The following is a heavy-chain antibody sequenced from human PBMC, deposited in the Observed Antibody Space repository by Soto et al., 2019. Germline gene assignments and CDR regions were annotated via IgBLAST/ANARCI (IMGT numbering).Heavy chain of an antibody. CDR1: GYTFTSYG. V-gene: IGHV1-3*01. D-gene: IGHD6-13*01. J-gene: IGHJ5*02. CDR2: INAANGDT. Sequence: ASVKVSCKASGYTFTSYGIHWVRQAPGQRLEWMGWINAANGDTKYSPKFQGRVTITRDTSASTAYMELSSLRSEDTAVYYCVRSHVAATGIDWFDPWGQGNLVTVYS. CDR3: VRSHVAATGIDWFDP.